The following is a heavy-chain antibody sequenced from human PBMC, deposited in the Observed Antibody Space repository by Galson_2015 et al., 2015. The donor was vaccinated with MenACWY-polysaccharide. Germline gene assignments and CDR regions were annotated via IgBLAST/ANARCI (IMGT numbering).Heavy chain of an antibody. CDR3: ARDGAHYYYYMDV. CDR1: GGSISRYY. V-gene: IGHV4-59*01. Sequence: LSLTCTVSGGSISRYYWSWIRQPPGKGLEWIGYISYTGTTNYNPSLKSRVTISVDTSKNQYSLKLSSVTAADTAVYYCARDGAHYYYYMDVWGKGTTVTVSS. J-gene: IGHJ6*03. CDR2: ISYTGTT. D-gene: IGHD1-26*01.